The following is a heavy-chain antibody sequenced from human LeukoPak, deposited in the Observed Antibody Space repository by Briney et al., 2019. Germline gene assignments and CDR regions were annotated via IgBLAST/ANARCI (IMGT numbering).Heavy chain of an antibody. V-gene: IGHV4-34*01. CDR1: GGSFSGYY. Sequence: SETLSLTCAVYGGSFSGYYWNWIRQPPGKGLEWIGEINHSGSTNYNPSLKSRVTISVDTSKNQFSLKLSSVTAADTAVYYCARINYDYVWGSYPLYYFDYWGQGTLVTVSS. CDR3: ARINYDYVWGSYPLYYFDY. CDR2: INHSGST. D-gene: IGHD3-16*01. J-gene: IGHJ4*02.